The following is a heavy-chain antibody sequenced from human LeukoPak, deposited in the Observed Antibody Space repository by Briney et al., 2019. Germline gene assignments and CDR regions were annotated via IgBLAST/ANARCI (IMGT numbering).Heavy chain of an antibody. CDR3: AREGRSIFGVANKPFDY. D-gene: IGHD3-3*01. V-gene: IGHV4-4*07. CDR2: IYTSGST. CDR1: GGSISSYY. Sequence: PSETLSLTCTVSGGSISSYYWSWIRQPAGKGLEWIGRIYTSGSTNYNPSLKSRVTMSADTSKNQFSLKLSSVTAADTAVYYCAREGRSIFGVANKPFDYWGQGTLVTVSS. J-gene: IGHJ4*02.